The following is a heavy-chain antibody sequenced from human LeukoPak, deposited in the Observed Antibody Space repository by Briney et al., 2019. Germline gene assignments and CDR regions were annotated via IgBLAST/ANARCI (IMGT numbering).Heavy chain of an antibody. CDR1: GFTFSNNA. CDR2: ISNDGNNK. J-gene: IGHJ4*02. Sequence: PGGSLRLSCGVSGFTFSNNAMHWVRQAPGKGLEWVALISNDGNNKHYADSVKGRFTISRDNSRNTLYLQMNSLRTEDTAVYYCARGPSGYHNTGGQGTLVTVSS. V-gene: IGHV3-30*03. CDR3: ARGPSGYHNT. D-gene: IGHD5-12*01.